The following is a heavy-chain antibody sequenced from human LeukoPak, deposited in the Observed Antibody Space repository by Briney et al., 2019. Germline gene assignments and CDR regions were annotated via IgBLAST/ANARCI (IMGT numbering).Heavy chain of an antibody. CDR1: GGSISSSSNF. J-gene: IGHJ4*02. CDR2: ISYSGST. CDR3: ARGPNTELFDY. D-gene: IGHD1-14*01. Sequence: SETLSLTCTVSGGSISSSSNFWGWIRQPPGKGLEWIGSISYSGSTYYNPSLKSRVTISVDTSKNQFSLKLSSVTAADTAVYYCARGPNTELFDYWGQGTLVTVSS. V-gene: IGHV4-39*01.